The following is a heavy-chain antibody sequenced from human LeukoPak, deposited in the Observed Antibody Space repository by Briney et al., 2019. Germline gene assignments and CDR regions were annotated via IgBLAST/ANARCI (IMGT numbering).Heavy chain of an antibody. CDR1: GGSISSTNW. J-gene: IGHJ4*02. V-gene: IGHV4-4*02. Sequence: PSETLSLTCGVSGGSISSTNWWTWVRQPPGEGLEWIGEVHLSGRTNYNPSLESRVTMSVDMSENHISLKLTSVTAADTDVYYCAREGGPYRPLDYSGQGTLVTVSS. CDR3: AREGGPYRPLDY. CDR2: VHLSGRT.